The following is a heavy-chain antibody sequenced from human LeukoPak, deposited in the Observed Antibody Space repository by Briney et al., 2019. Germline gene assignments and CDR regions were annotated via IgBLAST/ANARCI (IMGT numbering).Heavy chain of an antibody. J-gene: IGHJ4*02. CDR2: IYYSGST. V-gene: IGHV4-59*08. CDR3: ARSKVATIIFDY. D-gene: IGHD5-12*01. Sequence: WIGYIYYSGSTNYNPSLKSRVTISVDTSRNQFSLKLSSVTAADTAVYYCARSKVATIIFDYWGQGTLVTVSS.